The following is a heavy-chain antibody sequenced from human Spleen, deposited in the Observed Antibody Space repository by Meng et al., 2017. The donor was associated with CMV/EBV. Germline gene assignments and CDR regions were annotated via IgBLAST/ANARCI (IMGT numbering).Heavy chain of an antibody. D-gene: IGHD3-3*01. CDR2: ISAIGGSV. CDR3: ARGYGFWSGYYGDGMDV. J-gene: IGHJ6*02. CDR1: GLVFSSYA. V-gene: IGHV3-23*01. Sequence: GESLKISCAASGLVFSSYAMSWVRQAPGKGLEWVAGISAIGGSVYYADSVKGRFTISRDNGKNSLYLQMNSLRAEDTAVYYCARGYGFWSGYYGDGMDVWGQGTTVTVSS.